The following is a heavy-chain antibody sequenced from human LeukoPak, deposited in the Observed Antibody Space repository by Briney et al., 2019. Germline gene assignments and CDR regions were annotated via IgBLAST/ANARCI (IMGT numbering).Heavy chain of an antibody. CDR2: IRYDGSNK. Sequence: GGSLRLSCAASGFTFSSYGMHWVCQAPGKGLEWVAFIRYDGSNKYYADSVKGRFTISRDNSKNTLYLQMNSLRAEDTAVYYCAKDQRSITIFGVVYDYWGQGTLVTVSS. CDR1: GFTFSSYG. CDR3: AKDQRSITIFGVVYDY. J-gene: IGHJ4*02. V-gene: IGHV3-30*02. D-gene: IGHD3-3*01.